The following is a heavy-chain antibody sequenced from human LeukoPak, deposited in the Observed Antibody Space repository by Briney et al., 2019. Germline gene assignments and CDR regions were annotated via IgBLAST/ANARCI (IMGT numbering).Heavy chain of an antibody. CDR1: GFTFSIYW. CDR3: ASHYYGLGSYYWGYYFDY. Sequence: GGSLRLSCAASGFTFSIYWMSWVRQAPGKGLEWVANIKPDGGEEYYVDSVKGRFTISRDNAKNSLYLQMNSLRAEDTAVYYCASHYYGLGSYYWGYYFDYWGQGTPVTVSS. J-gene: IGHJ4*02. D-gene: IGHD3-10*01. CDR2: IKPDGGEE. V-gene: IGHV3-7*01.